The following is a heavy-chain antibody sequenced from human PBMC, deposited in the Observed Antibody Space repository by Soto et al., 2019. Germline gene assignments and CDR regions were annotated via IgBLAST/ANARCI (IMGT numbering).Heavy chain of an antibody. J-gene: IGHJ5*02. Sequence: PGGSLRLSCTASGFTFRDYVMNWVRQAPGKGLEWVGFITSKAFGATTQYAASVKGRFTISRDDANNIAYLQMNSLKTDDTAVYHCTRLGTWNYDNWSDPWGQGTLVTVSS. D-gene: IGHD1-7*01. CDR3: TRLGTWNYDNWSDP. V-gene: IGHV3-49*04. CDR2: ITSKAFGATT. CDR1: GFTFRDYV.